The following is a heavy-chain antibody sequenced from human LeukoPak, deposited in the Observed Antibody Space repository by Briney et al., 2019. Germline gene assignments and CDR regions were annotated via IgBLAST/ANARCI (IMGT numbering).Heavy chain of an antibody. Sequence: GASVKVSCKASGGTFSSYAISWVRQAPGQGLEWMGGIIPIFGTANYAQKFQGRVTITADESTSTAYMELSSLRSEDTAVYYCASAPEGSSTSQLTWGQGTLVTVSS. CDR3: ASAPEGSSTSQLT. J-gene: IGHJ5*02. D-gene: IGHD2-2*01. CDR1: GGTFSSYA. CDR2: IIPIFGTA. V-gene: IGHV1-69*13.